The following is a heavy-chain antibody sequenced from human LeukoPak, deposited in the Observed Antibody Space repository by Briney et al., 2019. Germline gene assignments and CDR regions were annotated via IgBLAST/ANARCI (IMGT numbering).Heavy chain of an antibody. Sequence: SVKVSCKASGGTFSSYAISWVRQAPGQGLEWMGGIIPIFGTANYAQQFRGRVTITADESTSTAYMELSSLRSADTAVYYCARDSIAARLGYFDYWGQGTLVTVSS. CDR3: ARDSIAARLGYFDY. CDR1: GGTFSSYA. D-gene: IGHD6-6*01. J-gene: IGHJ4*02. V-gene: IGHV1-69*13. CDR2: IIPIFGTA.